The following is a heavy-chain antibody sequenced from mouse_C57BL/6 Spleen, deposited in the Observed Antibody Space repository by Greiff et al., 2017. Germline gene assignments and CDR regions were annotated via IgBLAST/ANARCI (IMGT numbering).Heavy chain of an antibody. CDR3: ARWAVVANAMDY. Sequence: QVQLKQPGAELVMPGASVKLSCKASGYTFTSYWMHWVKQRPGQGLEWIGEIDPSDSYTNYNQKFKGKSTLTVDKSSSTAYMQLSSLTSEDSAVYYCARWAVVANAMDYWGQGTSVTVSS. J-gene: IGHJ4*01. CDR1: GYTFTSYW. V-gene: IGHV1-69*01. CDR2: IDPSDSYT. D-gene: IGHD1-1*01.